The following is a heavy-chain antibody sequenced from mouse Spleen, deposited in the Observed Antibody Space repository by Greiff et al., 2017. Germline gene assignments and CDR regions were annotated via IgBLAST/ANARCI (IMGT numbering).Heavy chain of an antibody. Sequence: QVQLKQSGAELVRPGASVTLSCKASGYTFTDYEMHWVKQTPVHGLEWIGAIDPETGGTAYNQKFKGKAILTADKSSSTAYMELRSLTSEDSAVYYCTKVRRYGNPAWFAYWGQGTLVTVSA. CDR1: GYTFTDYE. J-gene: IGHJ3*01. V-gene: IGHV1-15*01. D-gene: IGHD2-1*01. CDR3: TKVRRYGNPAWFAY. CDR2: IDPETGGT.